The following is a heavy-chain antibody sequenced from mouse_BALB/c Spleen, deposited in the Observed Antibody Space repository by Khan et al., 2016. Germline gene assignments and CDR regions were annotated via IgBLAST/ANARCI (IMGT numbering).Heavy chain of an antibody. CDR3: ARGKVRRYWYVDV. Sequence: EVELVESGGDLVKPGGSLKLSCAASGFTFSSYGMSWVRQTPDKRLEWVATISSGGSYTYYPDSVKGRFTISRDNAKTTLYLQMSSLKSEDKAMYYCARGKVRRYWYVDVWGAGTTVTVSS. D-gene: IGHD2-14*01. CDR2: ISSGGSYT. CDR1: GFTFSSYG. V-gene: IGHV5-6*01. J-gene: IGHJ1*01.